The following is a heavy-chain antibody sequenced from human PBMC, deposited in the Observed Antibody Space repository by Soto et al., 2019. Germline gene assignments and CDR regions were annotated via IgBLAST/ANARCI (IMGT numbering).Heavy chain of an antibody. CDR2: IKDDGSEE. CDR1: EFTFRYSW. D-gene: IGHD1-26*01. Sequence: EVQLVESGGGLVQPGGSLRLSCAVSEFTFRYSWMSWVRQAPGKGLEWVANIKDDGSEEYYVDSVKGRFTISRDNAKNSLFRQMISMRAEDTAIYYCARERGSSYYFNYWGQGTLVTV. J-gene: IGHJ4*02. V-gene: IGHV3-7*03. CDR3: ARERGSSYYFNY.